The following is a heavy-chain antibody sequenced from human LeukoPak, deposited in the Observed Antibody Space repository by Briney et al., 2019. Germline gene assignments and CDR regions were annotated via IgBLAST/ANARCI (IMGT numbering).Heavy chain of an antibody. CDR2: INPNSGGT. CDR1: GYTFTGYY. V-gene: IGHV1-2*06. J-gene: IGHJ6*03. D-gene: IGHD2-15*01. Sequence: ASVKVSCKASGYTFTGYYMHWVRQAPGQGLEWMGRINPNSGGTNYAQKFQGRVTMTRDTSISTAYMELSRLRSDDTAVYYCARGDVVVVAATDYYYYMDVWGKGTTVTVPS. CDR3: ARGDVVVVAATDYYYYMDV.